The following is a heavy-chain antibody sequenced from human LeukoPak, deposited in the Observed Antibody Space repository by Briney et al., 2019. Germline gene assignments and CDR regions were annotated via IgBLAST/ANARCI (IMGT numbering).Heavy chain of an antibody. D-gene: IGHD6-13*01. CDR2: ISWNSGSI. J-gene: IGHJ3*02. V-gene: IGHV3-9*03. Sequence: GGSLRLSCAASGFTFDDYAMHWVRQAPGKGLEWVSGISWNSGSIGYADSVKGRFTISRDNAKNSLYLQMNSLRAEDMALYYCAKDMSGMAAAGPFDIWGQGTMVTVSS. CDR3: AKDMSGMAAAGPFDI. CDR1: GFTFDDYA.